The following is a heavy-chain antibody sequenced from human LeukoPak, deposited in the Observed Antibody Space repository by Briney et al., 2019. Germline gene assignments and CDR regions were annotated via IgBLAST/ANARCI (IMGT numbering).Heavy chain of an antibody. CDR3: AGRGSSSGTFDI. CDR2: IYTSGST. Sequence: SQTLSLTCTVSGGSISSGSYYWSWIRQPAGKGLEWIGRIYTSGSTNYNPSLKSRVTMSVDKSKNQISLNLASLTAADTALYYCAGRGSSSGTFDIWGPGTFVTVSS. D-gene: IGHD2-2*01. CDR1: GGSISSGSYY. J-gene: IGHJ3*02. V-gene: IGHV4-61*02.